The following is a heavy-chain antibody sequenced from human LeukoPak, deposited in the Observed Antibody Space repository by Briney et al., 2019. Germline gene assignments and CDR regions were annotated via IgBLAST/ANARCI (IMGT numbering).Heavy chain of an antibody. CDR1: GYTFSRHG. V-gene: IGHV1-18*01. Sequence: ASVTVSCKPSGYTFSRHGITWVRQAPGQGLEWMGWVSGYNGNTNYAQNVQGRVTMTTDTTTNTAYMELSSLRADDTAVYYCAKDIHPGRDNCASCCCDYWGQGTPVTVS. D-gene: IGHD2-21*01. CDR3: AKDIHPGRDNCASCCCDY. CDR2: VSGYNGNT. J-gene: IGHJ4*02.